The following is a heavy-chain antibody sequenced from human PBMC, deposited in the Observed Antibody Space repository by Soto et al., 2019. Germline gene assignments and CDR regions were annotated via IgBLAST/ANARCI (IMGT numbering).Heavy chain of an antibody. Sequence: GGSLRLSCAASGFTFSSYAMHWVRQAPGKGLEWVAVISYDGSNKYYADSVKGRFTISRDNSKNTLYLQMNSLRAEDTAVYYCARDDEEYSGYDWMAVFDYWGQGT. J-gene: IGHJ4*02. V-gene: IGHV3-30-3*01. D-gene: IGHD5-12*01. CDR3: ARDDEEYSGYDWMAVFDY. CDR2: ISYDGSNK. CDR1: GFTFSSYA.